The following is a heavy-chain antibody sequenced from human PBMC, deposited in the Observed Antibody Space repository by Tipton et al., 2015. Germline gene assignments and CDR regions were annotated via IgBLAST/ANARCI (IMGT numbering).Heavy chain of an antibody. V-gene: IGHV3-15*01. D-gene: IGHD6-13*01. CDR1: GFTFSDAW. CDR3: TAEQGFSSSWYFAFSQNNWFDP. J-gene: IGHJ5*02. Sequence: SLRLSCTSSGFTFSDAWMSWVRQAPGLGLEWVGRIKSKPDGGTTDYAAPVKGRFTISRDDSKNMLYLQMNSLKTEDTAVYYCTAEQGFSSSWYFAFSQNNWFDPWGQGTLVIISS. CDR2: IKSKPDGGTT.